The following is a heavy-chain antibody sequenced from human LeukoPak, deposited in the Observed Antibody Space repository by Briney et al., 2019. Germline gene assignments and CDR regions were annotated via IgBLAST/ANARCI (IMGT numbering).Heavy chain of an antibody. J-gene: IGHJ6*02. D-gene: IGHD3-10*01. CDR3: ARGMGITMVRGVIYYYYGMDV. V-gene: IGHV1-8*01. Sequence: GASVKVSCKASGYTFTSYDINWVRQATGQGLEWMGWMNPNSGNTGYAQKFQGRVTMTRNTSISTAYMELSSLRSEDTAVYYCARGMGITMVRGVIYYYYGMDVWGQGTTVTVSS. CDR2: MNPNSGNT. CDR1: GYTFTSYD.